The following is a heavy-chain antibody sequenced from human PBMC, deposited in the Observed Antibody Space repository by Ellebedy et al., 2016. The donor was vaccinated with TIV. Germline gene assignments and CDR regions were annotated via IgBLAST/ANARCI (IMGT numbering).Heavy chain of an antibody. CDR1: GFTFSSYA. Sequence: GESLKISCAASGFTFSSYAMSWVRQAPGKGLEWVSAISGSGGSTYYADSVKGRFTISRDNSKNTLYRQMNSLRAEDTAVYYCAKETESYLLYFQHWGQGTLVTVSS. CDR2: ISGSGGST. D-gene: IGHD1-26*01. V-gene: IGHV3-23*01. J-gene: IGHJ1*01. CDR3: AKETESYLLYFQH.